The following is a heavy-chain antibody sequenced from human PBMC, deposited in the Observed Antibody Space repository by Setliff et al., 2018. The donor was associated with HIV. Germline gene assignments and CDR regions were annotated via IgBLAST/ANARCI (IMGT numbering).Heavy chain of an antibody. CDR1: GGSISPYY. D-gene: IGHD2-15*01. CDR2: TSDSGTT. J-gene: IGHJ5*02. CDR3: ARGGASSKYLDP. V-gene: IGHV4-59*01. Sequence: PSETLSLTCTVSGGSISPYYWSWIRQPPGKGLEWIAWTSDSGTTSYNPSLKSRVTLSVDTSKNQFSLSLTSVTGADTAVYYCARGGASSKYLDPWGQGTLVTVSS.